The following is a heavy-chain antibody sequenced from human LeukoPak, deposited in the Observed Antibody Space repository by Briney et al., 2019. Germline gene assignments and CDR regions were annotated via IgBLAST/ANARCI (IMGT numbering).Heavy chain of an antibody. Sequence: ASVKLSCKASGYTFTGYHMHWVRQAPAQGLEWMGRINPNSGGTTYAQKFQGRVTMTRDTSISTAYMELSRLRSDDTAVFYCARQRSGWSYDAFDIWGQGTMVTVSS. CDR2: INPNSGGT. J-gene: IGHJ3*02. D-gene: IGHD6-19*01. CDR1: GYTFTGYH. CDR3: ARQRSGWSYDAFDI. V-gene: IGHV1-2*06.